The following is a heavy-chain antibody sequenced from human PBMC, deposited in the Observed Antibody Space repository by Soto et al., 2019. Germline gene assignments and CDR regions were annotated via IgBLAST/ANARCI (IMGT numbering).Heavy chain of an antibody. J-gene: IGHJ3*02. V-gene: IGHV1-2*02. Sequence: GASVKVSCKASGYTFTGYYMHWVRQAPGQGLEWMGWINPNSGGTNYAQKFQGRVTMTRDTSISTAYMELSRLRSDDTAVYYCARGVGAWYDRENAFDIWGQGTMVTVSS. D-gene: IGHD1-26*01. CDR1: GYTFTGYY. CDR2: INPNSGGT. CDR3: ARGVGAWYDRENAFDI.